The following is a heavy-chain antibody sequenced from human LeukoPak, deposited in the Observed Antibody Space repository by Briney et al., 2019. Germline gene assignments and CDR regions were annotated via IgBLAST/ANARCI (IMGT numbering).Heavy chain of an antibody. J-gene: IGHJ4*02. CDR1: GFTFSSYG. D-gene: IGHD3-22*01. V-gene: IGHV3-30*02. CDR2: IRYDGSNK. CDR3: AEELYYYDSSGYYDY. Sequence: PGGSLRLSCAASGFTFSSYGMHWVRQAPGKGLEWVAFIRYDGSNKYYADSVKGRFTISRDNSKNTLYLQMNSLRAEDAAVYYCAEELYYYDSSGYYDYWGQGTLVTVSS.